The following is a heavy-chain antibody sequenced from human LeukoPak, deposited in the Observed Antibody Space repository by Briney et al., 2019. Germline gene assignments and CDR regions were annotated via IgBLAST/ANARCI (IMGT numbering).Heavy chain of an antibody. J-gene: IGHJ3*02. Sequence: ASVKVSCKASGYTFTSYAMHWVRQAPGQRLEWMGWINAGNGNTKYSQKFQGRVTITRDTSASTAYMELSSLRSEDSAVYYCARYSGSYNAFDIWGQGTMVTVSS. V-gene: IGHV1-3*01. D-gene: IGHD1-26*01. CDR2: INAGNGNT. CDR3: ARYSGSYNAFDI. CDR1: GYTFTSYA.